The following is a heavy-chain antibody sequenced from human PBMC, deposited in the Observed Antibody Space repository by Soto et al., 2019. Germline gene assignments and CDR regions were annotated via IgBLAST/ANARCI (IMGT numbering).Heavy chain of an antibody. D-gene: IGHD3-22*01. J-gene: IGHJ4*02. CDR1: GGTFSSYT. CDR3: AREMYYYDSSGYYYDPTDY. Sequence: SVKVSCKASGGTFSSYTISWVRQAPGQGLEWMGRIIPILGIANYAQKFQGRVTITADKSTSTAYMELSSLRSEDTAVYYCAREMYYYDSSGYYYDPTDYWGQGTLVTVSS. V-gene: IGHV1-69*02. CDR2: IIPILGIA.